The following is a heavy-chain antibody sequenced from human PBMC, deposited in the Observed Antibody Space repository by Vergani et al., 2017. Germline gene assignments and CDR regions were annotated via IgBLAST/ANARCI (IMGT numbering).Heavy chain of an antibody. CDR1: GGPISSYY. V-gene: IGHV4-59*01. Sequence: QVQLQESGPGLVKPSETLSLTCTVSGGPISSYYWSWIRQPPGKGLEWIGYIYYSGSTNYNPSLKSRVTISVDTSKNQFSLKLSSVTAADTAVYYCASGHQWLVSRYYYGMDVWGQGTTVTVSS. D-gene: IGHD6-19*01. J-gene: IGHJ6*02. CDR2: IYYSGST. CDR3: ASGHQWLVSRYYYGMDV.